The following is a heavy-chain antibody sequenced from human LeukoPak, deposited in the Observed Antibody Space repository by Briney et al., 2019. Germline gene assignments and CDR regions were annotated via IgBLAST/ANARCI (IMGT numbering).Heavy chain of an antibody. V-gene: IGHV4-30-2*01. Sequence: PSQTLSLTCAVSGGSISSGDYSWSWIRQPPGKGLEWIGYIYHSGSTYYNPSLKSRVTISVDRSKNQFSLKLSSVTAADTAVYYCARGGYSNYVYYYYGMDVWGQGTTVTVSS. CDR3: ARGGYSNYVYYYYGMDV. CDR1: GGSISSGDYS. CDR2: IYHSGST. J-gene: IGHJ6*02. D-gene: IGHD4-11*01.